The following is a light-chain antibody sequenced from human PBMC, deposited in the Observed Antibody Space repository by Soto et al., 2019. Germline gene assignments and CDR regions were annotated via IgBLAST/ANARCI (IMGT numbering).Light chain of an antibody. J-gene: IGKJ5*01. CDR2: GAS. Sequence: ENGLKQSPGTLSLSPGERATLSCRASQTVSSYLTWYQQRPGQAPRLLIYGASKRATGIPDRFSGSGSGTDFTLTISRLEPEDFALYYCQQYGTSPITFGQGTRLEIK. V-gene: IGKV3-20*01. CDR3: QQYGTSPIT. CDR1: QTVSSY.